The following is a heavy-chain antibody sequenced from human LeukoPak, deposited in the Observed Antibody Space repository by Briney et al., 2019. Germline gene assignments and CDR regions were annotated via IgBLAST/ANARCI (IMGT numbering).Heavy chain of an antibody. CDR3: ARQTAKNVDTARFDS. D-gene: IGHD5-18*01. CDR2: IYYSGTT. J-gene: IGHJ4*02. V-gene: IGHV4-59*08. CDR1: GGSISSYY. Sequence: SETLSLTCTVSGGSISSYYWSWIRQPPGKGLEWIGYIYYSGTTNYSPSLNSRVNISLDTAKNQFSLRLSSVTAADTAVYYCARQTAKNVDTARFDSWGQGTLVTVSS.